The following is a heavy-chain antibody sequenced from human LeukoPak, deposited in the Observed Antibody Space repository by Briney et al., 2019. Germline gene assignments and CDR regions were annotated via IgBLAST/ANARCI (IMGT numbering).Heavy chain of an antibody. CDR2: ISSSSSYI. CDR1: GFTFSSYS. D-gene: IGHD1-1*01. J-gene: IGHJ6*03. V-gene: IGHV3-21*01. Sequence: GGSLRLSCAASGFTFSSYSMNWVRQAPGKGLEWVSSISSSSSYIYYADSVKGRFTISRDNAKNSLYLQMNSLRAEDTAVYYCAREGNWNYDYMDVWGKGTTVTVSS. CDR3: AREGNWNYDYMDV.